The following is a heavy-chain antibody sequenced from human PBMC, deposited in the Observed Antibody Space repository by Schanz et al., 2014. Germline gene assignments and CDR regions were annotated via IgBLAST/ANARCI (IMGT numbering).Heavy chain of an antibody. V-gene: IGHV4-34*01. CDR3: ARGGRYCSGGGCHYPYSYGGMDV. CDR1: GGSVSGYF. D-gene: IGHD2-15*01. Sequence: VQLQQWGAGRLRPAETLSLTCAVYGGSVSGYFWTWIRQSPRKGLEWIGEVNYSGSAHYNPSLTSRLTISRDASKSQLSLKMKSVSAADTAVYYCARGGRYCSGGGCHYPYSYGGMDVWGQGATVTVSS. CDR2: VNYSGSA. J-gene: IGHJ6*02.